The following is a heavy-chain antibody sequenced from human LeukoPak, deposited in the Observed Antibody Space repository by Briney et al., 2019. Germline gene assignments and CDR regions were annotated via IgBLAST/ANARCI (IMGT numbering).Heavy chain of an antibody. CDR3: ARDKYTGYETFDY. D-gene: IGHD5-12*01. CDR1: GYTFTGYY. CDR2: IDPNNGGT. Sequence: ASVKVSCKASGYTFTGYYIHWVRQAPGQRLEWMGWIDPNNGGTNYAQKFQGRVTMTRDTSISTAYTELNRLTSDDTAVYYCARDKYTGYETFDYWGQGTPVTVSS. J-gene: IGHJ4*02. V-gene: IGHV1-2*02.